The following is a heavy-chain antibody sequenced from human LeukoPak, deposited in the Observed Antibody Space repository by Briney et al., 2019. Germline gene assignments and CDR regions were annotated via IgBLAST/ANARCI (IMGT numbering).Heavy chain of an antibody. CDR2: ISSNGGST. CDR1: GFTFSSYA. V-gene: IGHV3-64*04. Sequence: GGSLRPSCSASGFTFSSYAMHWVRQAPGKGLECVSAISSNGGSTYYADSVKGRFTISRDNAKNTLYLQMNSLRAEDTAVYYCARDAVDTANAVWGQGTTVTVSS. CDR3: ARDAVDTANAV. D-gene: IGHD5-18*01. J-gene: IGHJ6*02.